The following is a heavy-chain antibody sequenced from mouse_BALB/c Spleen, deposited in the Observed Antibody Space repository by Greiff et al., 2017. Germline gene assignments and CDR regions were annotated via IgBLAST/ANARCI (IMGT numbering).Heavy chain of an antibody. CDR3: ARWGGKVRDYYAMDY. D-gene: IGHD2-14*01. V-gene: IGHV1-15*01. CDR1: GYTFTDYE. J-gene: IGHJ4*01. Sequence: QVQLQQSGAELVRPGASVTLSCKASGYTFTDYEMHWVKQTPVHGLEWIGAIDPETGGTAYNQKFKGKATLTADKSSSTAYMELRSLTSEDSAVYYCARWGGKVRDYYAMDYWGQGTSVTVSS. CDR2: IDPETGGT.